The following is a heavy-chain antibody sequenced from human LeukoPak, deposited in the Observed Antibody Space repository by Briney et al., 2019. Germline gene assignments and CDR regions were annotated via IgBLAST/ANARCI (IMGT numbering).Heavy chain of an antibody. CDR2: IYPGDSDT. J-gene: IGHJ4*02. CDR1: GYTFTSYD. CDR3: ARQIGHDYVWGSYRYQDY. V-gene: IGHV5-51*01. Sequence: KVSCKASGYTFTSYDINWVRQMPGKGLEWMGIIYPGDSDTRYSPSFQGQVTISADKSISTAYLQWSSLKASDTAMYYCARQIGHDYVWGSYRYQDYWGQGTLVTVSS. D-gene: IGHD3-16*02.